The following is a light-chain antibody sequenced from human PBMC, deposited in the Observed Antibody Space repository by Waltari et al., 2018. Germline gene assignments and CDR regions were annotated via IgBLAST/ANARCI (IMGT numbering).Light chain of an antibody. Sequence: VLTQSPGTLSLSPGERVTLSCRASQSVSSSYLAWYQQKPGQAPRLLIYGASSRATGIPDRFSGSGSGTDFTLTISRLEPEDFAVYYCQQYGSSPRITFGQGTRLEIK. V-gene: IGKV3-20*01. CDR2: GAS. CDR1: QSVSSSY. CDR3: QQYGSSPRIT. J-gene: IGKJ5*01.